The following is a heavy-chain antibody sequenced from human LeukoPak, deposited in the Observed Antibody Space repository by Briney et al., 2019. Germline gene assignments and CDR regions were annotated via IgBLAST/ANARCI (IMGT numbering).Heavy chain of an antibody. CDR2: INAGNGNT. V-gene: IGHV1-3*01. CDR3: ASSTGQFGELLIS. D-gene: IGHD3-10*01. CDR1: GYTFTSYA. Sequence: ASVKVSCKASGYTFTSYAMNWVRQAPGQGLEWMGWINAGNGNTKYSQKFQGRVTITRDTSASTAYMELSSLRSEDTAVYYCASSTGQFGELLISWGQGTLVTVSS. J-gene: IGHJ4*02.